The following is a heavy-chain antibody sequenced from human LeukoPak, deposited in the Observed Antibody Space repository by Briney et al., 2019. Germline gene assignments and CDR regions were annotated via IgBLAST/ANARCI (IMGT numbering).Heavy chain of an antibody. Sequence: PSETLSLTCTVSGGSISSGGYYWSWIRQHPGKGLEWIGYIYYSGSTYYNPSLKSRVTISVDTSKNQFSLKLSSVTAADTAVYYCARAKDTETPYSDYWGQGTLVTVSS. CDR2: IYYSGST. CDR3: ARAKDTETPYSDY. V-gene: IGHV4-31*03. J-gene: IGHJ4*02. CDR1: GGSISSGGYY. D-gene: IGHD5-18*01.